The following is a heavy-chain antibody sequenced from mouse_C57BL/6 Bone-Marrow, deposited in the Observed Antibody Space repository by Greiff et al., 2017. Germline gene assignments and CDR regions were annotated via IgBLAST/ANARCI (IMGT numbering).Heavy chain of an antibody. V-gene: IGHV1-52*01. Sequence: QVQLQQPGAELVRPGASVKLSCKASGYTFTSYWMHWVKQRPIQGLEWIGNIDPSDSETHYNQKFKDKATLTVDKSSSTAYMQLSSLTSEDSAVYDCARRGGSSPFDYWGQGTTLTVSS. CDR2: IDPSDSET. J-gene: IGHJ2*01. D-gene: IGHD1-1*01. CDR3: ARRGGSSPFDY. CDR1: GYTFTSYW.